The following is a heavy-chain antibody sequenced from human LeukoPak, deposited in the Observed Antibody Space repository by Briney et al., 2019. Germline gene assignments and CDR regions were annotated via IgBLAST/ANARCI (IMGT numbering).Heavy chain of an antibody. CDR3: AKERASRRGNLHFDY. CDR2: ISYDGSNK. Sequence: GSLRLSCAASGFTFSSYGMHWVRQAPGKGLEWVAVISYDGSNKYYADSVKGRFTISRDNSKNTLYLQMNSLRAEDTAVYYCAKERASRRGNLHFDYWGQGTLVTVSS. J-gene: IGHJ4*02. V-gene: IGHV3-30*18. CDR1: GFTFSSYG. D-gene: IGHD4-23*01.